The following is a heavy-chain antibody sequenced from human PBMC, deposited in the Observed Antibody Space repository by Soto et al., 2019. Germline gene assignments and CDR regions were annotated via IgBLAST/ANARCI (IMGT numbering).Heavy chain of an antibody. CDR2: ISYDGPNQ. CDR3: AKVEERWDLTLHYDS. D-gene: IGHD1-26*01. J-gene: IGHJ4*02. Sequence: GGSLRLSCAASGFTFSSYAMHWVRQAPGKGLEWVAAISYDGPNQYYGDSVKGRFTISRDNSRNTLYLQMDSLRDEDTALYYCAKVEERWDLTLHYDSWGQGTLVTVSS. CDR1: GFTFSSYA. V-gene: IGHV3-30*18.